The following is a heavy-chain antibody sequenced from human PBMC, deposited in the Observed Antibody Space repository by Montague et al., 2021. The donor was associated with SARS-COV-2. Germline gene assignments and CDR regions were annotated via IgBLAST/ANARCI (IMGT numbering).Heavy chain of an antibody. CDR1: GGSISSSSYY. J-gene: IGHJ4*02. CDR3: AREGGWLSRGSYYFDY. D-gene: IGHD3-22*01. V-gene: IGHV4-39*07. Sequence: SETLSLTCTVSGGSISSSSYYWGWIRQPPGKGLVWIGSIYYSGSTYYTPSLKSRVTISVDTSKNQFSLNLSSVTAADTAVYYCAREGGWLSRGSYYFDYWGQGTLVTVSS. CDR2: IYYSGST.